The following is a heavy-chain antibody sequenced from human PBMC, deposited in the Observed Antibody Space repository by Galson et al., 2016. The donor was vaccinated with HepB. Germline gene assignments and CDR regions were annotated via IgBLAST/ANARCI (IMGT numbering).Heavy chain of an antibody. CDR3: ARELVRSAFDL. V-gene: IGHV3-48*02. D-gene: IGHD6-6*01. CDR2: ISTSVNTI. Sequence: SLRLSCAGSGFTLSRSGVNWVRQAPGKGLQWVSYISTSVNTIYYADSVKGRFLISRDNAQNSVYLQMNSLRDDDTAVYYCARELVRSAFDLWGQGTMVTVSS. CDR1: GFTLSRSG. J-gene: IGHJ3*01.